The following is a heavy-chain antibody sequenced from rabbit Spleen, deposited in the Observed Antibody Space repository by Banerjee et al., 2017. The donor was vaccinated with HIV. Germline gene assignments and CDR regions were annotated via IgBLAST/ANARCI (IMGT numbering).Heavy chain of an antibody. V-gene: IGHV1S40*01. D-gene: IGHD1-1*01. CDR3: ARDLITVIGWNFNL. Sequence: QSLEESGGDLVKPGASLTLSCTASGFSFSSRYCVCWVRQAPGKGLEWIACIYAGSSASTYYANWAKGRFIMSRTSSTKVTLQMTSLTAADTATYFCARDLITVIGWNFNLWGPGTLVTVS. CDR1: GFSFSSRYC. J-gene: IGHJ4*01. CDR2: IYAGSSAST.